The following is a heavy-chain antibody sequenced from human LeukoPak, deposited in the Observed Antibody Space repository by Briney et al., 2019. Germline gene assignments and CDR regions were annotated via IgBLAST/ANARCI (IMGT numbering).Heavy chain of an antibody. J-gene: IGHJ1*01. CDR1: GYSITSGFY. CDR3: ARHEGRGTYPLQH. D-gene: IGHD1-26*01. V-gene: IGHV4-38-2*02. CDR2: IYHSGST. Sequence: SETLSLTCTVSGYSITSGFYWGWIRQPPGKGLEWIGSIYHSGSTYYNPSLKSRVTISVDTSKNQFSLKLSSVTAADTAVYYCARHEGRGTYPLQHWGQGTLVTVSS.